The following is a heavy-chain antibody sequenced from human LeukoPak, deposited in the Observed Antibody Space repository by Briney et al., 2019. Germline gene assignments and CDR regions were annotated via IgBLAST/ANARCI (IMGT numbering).Heavy chain of an antibody. V-gene: IGHV1-8*03. CDR1: GYTFTSYD. D-gene: IGHD2-21*01. CDR3: ARTAEDLLRYHYMDV. CDR2: MNPNSGNT. J-gene: IGHJ6*03. Sequence: ASVKVSCKASGYTFTSYDINWVRQATEQGLEWMGWMNPNSGNTGYAQKFQGRVTITRNTSISTAYIELRSLRSDDTAVYYCARTAEDLLRYHYMDVWGKGTTVTVSS.